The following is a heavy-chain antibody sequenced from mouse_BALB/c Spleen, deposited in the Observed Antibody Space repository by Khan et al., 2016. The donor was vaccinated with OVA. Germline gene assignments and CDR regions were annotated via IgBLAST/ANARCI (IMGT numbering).Heavy chain of an antibody. CDR1: GYTFTNYG. V-gene: IGHV9-3-1*01. J-gene: IGHJ4*01. D-gene: IGHD2-10*01. CDR3: ARPPYFSYTLDH. CDR2: INTYTGEP. Sequence: QIQLVQTGPELKKPGETVKISCKASGYTFTNYGMNWVKQSPGKALKWMGWINTYTGEPTYADDFKGRFAFSLETSASTAYLQINNLKDEDTATYFCARPPYFSYTLDHWGQGTSVTVSS.